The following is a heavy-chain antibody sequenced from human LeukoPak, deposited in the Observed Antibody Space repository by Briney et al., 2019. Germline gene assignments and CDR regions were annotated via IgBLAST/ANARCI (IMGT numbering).Heavy chain of an antibody. J-gene: IGHJ4*02. CDR1: GFTFSSYA. D-gene: IGHD6-19*01. CDR3: ARDPVAGTGGYFDY. V-gene: IGHV3-30-3*01. CDR2: ISYDGSNK. Sequence: GRSLRLSCAASGFTFSSYAMHWVRQAPGKGLEWVAVISYDGSNKYYADSVKGRFTISRDNSKSTLYLQMNSLRAEDTAVYYCARDPVAGTGGYFDYWGQGTLVTVSS.